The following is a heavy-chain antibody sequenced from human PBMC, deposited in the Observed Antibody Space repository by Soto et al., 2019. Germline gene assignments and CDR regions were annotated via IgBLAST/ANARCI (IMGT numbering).Heavy chain of an antibody. CDR3: ARHTVVVTNAFDI. CDR1: GYSFTSYW. V-gene: IGHV5-10-1*01. CDR2: IDPSDSYT. Sequence: GESLKISCKGSGYSFTSYWISWVRQMPGKGLEWMGRIDPSDSYTNYSPSFQGHVTISADKSISTAYLQWSSLKASDTAMYYCARHTVVVTNAFDIWGQGTMVTVSS. J-gene: IGHJ3*02. D-gene: IGHD2-21*02.